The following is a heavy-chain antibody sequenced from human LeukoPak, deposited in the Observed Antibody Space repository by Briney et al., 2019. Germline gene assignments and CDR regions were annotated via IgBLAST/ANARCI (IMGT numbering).Heavy chain of an antibody. D-gene: IGHD3-22*01. Sequence: ASVKVSCKASGGTFSSYAISWVRQAPGQGLEWMGGIIPIFGTANYAQKFQGRVTITADESTSTAYMELSSLRSEDTAVYYCARDWALLYVSSGDHAFDIWGQGTMVTVSS. CDR3: ARDWALLYVSSGDHAFDI. J-gene: IGHJ3*02. V-gene: IGHV1-69*01. CDR1: GGTFSSYA. CDR2: IIPIFGTA.